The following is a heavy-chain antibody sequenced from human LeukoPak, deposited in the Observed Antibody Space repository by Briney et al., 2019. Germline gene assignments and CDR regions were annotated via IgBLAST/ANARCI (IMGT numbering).Heavy chain of an antibody. CDR1: GVSLRSYY. D-gene: IGHD1-7*01. J-gene: IGHJ6*03. V-gene: IGHV4-34*01. CDR3: GRNYVSDYYFDV. Sequence: SETLSLTCAVYGVSLRSYYWSWIRQSPEKGLEWIGEISHEGDSIYSPSLKSRLTLSVDMSKNQFSLQLRSVIAADTADCARGRNYVSDYYFDVWGKGTTVSVSS. CDR2: ISHEGDS.